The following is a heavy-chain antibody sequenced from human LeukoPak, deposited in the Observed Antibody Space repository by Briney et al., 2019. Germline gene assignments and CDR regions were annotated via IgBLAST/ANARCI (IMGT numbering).Heavy chain of an antibody. CDR2: IKQDGSEK. D-gene: IGHD3-3*01. J-gene: IGHJ6*02. CDR3: ARDQYVGFLERYYYGMDV. Sequence: GGSLRLSCAASGFTFSSYWMSWVRQAPGRGLEGVPTIKQDGSEKYYVDSVKGRFTISRDNAKNSLYLQMNSLRAEDTAVYYCARDQYVGFLERYYYGMDVWGQGTTVTVSS. V-gene: IGHV3-7*01. CDR1: GFTFSSYW.